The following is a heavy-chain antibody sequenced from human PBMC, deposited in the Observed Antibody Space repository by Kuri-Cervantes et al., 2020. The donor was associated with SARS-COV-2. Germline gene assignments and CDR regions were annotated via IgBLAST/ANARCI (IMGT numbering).Heavy chain of an antibody. J-gene: IGHJ3*02. D-gene: IGHD3-22*01. CDR3: ARRTPFRRLVVIYQGGAFDI. Sequence: ASVKVSCKASGYTFTGYYMHWVRQAPGQGLEWMGWINPNSGGTNYAQKFQGWVTMTRDTSISTVYMELSRLRSDDTAVYYCARRTPFRRLVVIYQGGAFDIWGQGTMVTVSS. V-gene: IGHV1-2*04. CDR2: INPNSGGT. CDR1: GYTFTGYY.